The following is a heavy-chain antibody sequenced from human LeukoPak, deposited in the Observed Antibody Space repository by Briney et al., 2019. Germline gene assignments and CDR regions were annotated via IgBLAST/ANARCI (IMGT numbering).Heavy chain of an antibody. CDR3: ARDTAMAKGPFDY. Sequence: ASVKVSCKASGYTFTGYYMHWVRQAPGQGLEWMGWINPNSGDTNYAQKFQGRVTMTRDTSISTAYMELSRLRSDDTAVYYCARDTAMAKGPFDYWGQGTLVTVSS. V-gene: IGHV1-2*02. CDR1: GYTFTGYY. D-gene: IGHD5-18*01. CDR2: INPNSGDT. J-gene: IGHJ4*02.